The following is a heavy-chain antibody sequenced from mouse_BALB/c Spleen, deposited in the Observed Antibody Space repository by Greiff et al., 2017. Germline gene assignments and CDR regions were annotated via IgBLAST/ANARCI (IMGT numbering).Heavy chain of an antibody. CDR2: IDPANGNT. J-gene: IGHJ1*01. V-gene: IGHV14-3*02. D-gene: IGHD1-1*01. CDR3: APYYGSPYWYFDV. CDR1: GFNIKDTY. Sequence: EVQLQQSGAELVKPGASVKLSCTASGFNIKDTYMHWVKQRPEQGLEWIGRIDPANGNTKYDPKFQGKATITADTSSNTAYLQLSSLTSEDTAVYYCAPYYGSPYWYFDVWGAGTTVTVSS.